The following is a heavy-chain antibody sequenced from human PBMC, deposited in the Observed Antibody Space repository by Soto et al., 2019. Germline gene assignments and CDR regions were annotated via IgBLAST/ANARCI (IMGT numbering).Heavy chain of an antibody. Sequence: DVELLESGGGLVQPGGSLRLSCAASGFSFISYAMSWVRQAPGKGLEWVSTISGSDGKTCYADSVKGRFSISRDTSKNMLYLQMNNLRGDDTAVYYCVRWSYLDYWGQGTRVTVSS. CDR3: VRWSYLDY. J-gene: IGHJ4*02. D-gene: IGHD3-3*01. V-gene: IGHV3-23*01. CDR1: GFSFISYA. CDR2: ISGSDGKT.